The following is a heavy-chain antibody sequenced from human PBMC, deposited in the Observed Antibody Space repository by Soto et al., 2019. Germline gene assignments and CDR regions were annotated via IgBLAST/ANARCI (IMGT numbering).Heavy chain of an antibody. J-gene: IGHJ4*02. CDR1: GYTFTSYA. CDR3: ARPGIRAAAAPYYFDY. CDR2: INAGNGNT. D-gene: IGHD6-13*01. V-gene: IGHV1-3*01. Sequence: QVQLVQSGAEVKKPGASVKVSCKASGYTFTSYAMHWVRQAPGQRLEWMGWINAGNGNTKYSQKFQGRVTITRDTSASTAYMELSSLRSEDTAVYYCARPGIRAAAAPYYFDYWGQGTLVTVSS.